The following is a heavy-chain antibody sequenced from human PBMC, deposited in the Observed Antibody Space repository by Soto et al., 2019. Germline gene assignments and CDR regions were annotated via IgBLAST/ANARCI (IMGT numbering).Heavy chain of an antibody. CDR3: ARCRGYYGMDV. Sequence: ILSLTCTVADGSISSGGYSWRWIRQPPGKGLEWIGYIYHSGSTYYNPSLKSRVTISVDRSKNQFSLKLSSVTAADTAVYYCARCRGYYGMDVWGQGTTVTVS. CDR1: DGSISSGGYS. V-gene: IGHV4-30-2*01. D-gene: IGHD2-15*01. J-gene: IGHJ6*02. CDR2: IYHSGST.